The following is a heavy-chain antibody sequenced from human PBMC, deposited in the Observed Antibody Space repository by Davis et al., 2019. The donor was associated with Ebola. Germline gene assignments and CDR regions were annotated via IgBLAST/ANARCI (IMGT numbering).Heavy chain of an antibody. D-gene: IGHD3-10*01. CDR3: AKRVFLWFGEFGY. V-gene: IGHV3-23*01. J-gene: IGHJ4*02. Sequence: GESLKISCEASGFTFSSYAMSWVRQAPGKGLEWVSAISGSGGSTYYADSVKGRFTISRDNSKNTLYLQMNSLRAEDTAVYYCAKRVFLWFGEFGYWGQGTLVTVSS. CDR2: ISGSGGST. CDR1: GFTFSSYA.